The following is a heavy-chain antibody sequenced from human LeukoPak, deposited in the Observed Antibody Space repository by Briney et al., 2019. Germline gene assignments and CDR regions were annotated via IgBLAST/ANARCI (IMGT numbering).Heavy chain of an antibody. CDR3: ARTPSRTLITSAGTDFDY. Sequence: TLSLTCTVSGDSINSGNYYWSWIRQHPGKGLEWIGYIYYSGSTYYNSSLQSRVTISIDTSKNQFSLKLSSVTAADTAVYYCARTPSRTLITSAGTDFDYWGQGTLVTVSS. CDR1: GDSINSGNYY. V-gene: IGHV4-31*03. CDR2: IYYSGST. J-gene: IGHJ4*02. D-gene: IGHD6-13*01.